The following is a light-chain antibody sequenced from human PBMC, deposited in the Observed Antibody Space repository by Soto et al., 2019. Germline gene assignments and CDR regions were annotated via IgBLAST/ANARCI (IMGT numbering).Light chain of an antibody. V-gene: IGKV1-8*01. CDR3: QQYYSYPWT. Sequence: ALRMTQSPSSFSASTGDRVTITCRASQGISSYLAWYQQKPGKAPKLLIYAASTLQSGVPSRFNGSGSWTDFTLTISCLQSEDFATYYGQQYYSYPWTFGQGTKVEIK. J-gene: IGKJ1*01. CDR2: AAS. CDR1: QGISSY.